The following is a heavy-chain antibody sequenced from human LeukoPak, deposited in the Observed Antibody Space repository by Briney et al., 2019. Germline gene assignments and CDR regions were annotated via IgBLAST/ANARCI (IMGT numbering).Heavy chain of an antibody. CDR3: VREHSGSPARSWYQYFDL. D-gene: IGHD6-13*01. CDR1: GGSISSYY. CDR2: IYTSGST. J-gene: IGHJ2*01. V-gene: IGHV4-4*07. Sequence: SETLSLTCTVSGGSISSYYWSWIRQPAGKGLDWIGRIYTSGSTNYNPSLKSRVTMSVDTSKNQFSLKLSSVTAADTAVYYCVREHSGSPARSWYQYFDLWGRGTLVTVSS.